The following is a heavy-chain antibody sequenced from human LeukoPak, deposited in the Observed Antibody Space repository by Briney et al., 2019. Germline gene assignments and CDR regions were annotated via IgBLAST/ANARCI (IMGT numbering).Heavy chain of an antibody. CDR2: NSYSGST. CDR1: GGSINGYF. J-gene: IGHJ4*02. D-gene: IGHD4-17*01. V-gene: IGHV4-59*01. CDR3: ASGAHGDSFDY. Sequence: PSETQSLTCTVSGGSINGYFWTWIRQPPGKGLEWIGYNSYSGSTNYNPSLKSRGTISVDTSKNQFSLKLSSVTAADTAVYYCASGAHGDSFDYWGQGTLVTVSS.